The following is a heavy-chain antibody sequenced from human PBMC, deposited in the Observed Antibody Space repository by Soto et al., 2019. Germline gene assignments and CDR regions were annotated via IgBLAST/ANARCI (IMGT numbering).Heavy chain of an antibody. Sequence: QVQLQESGPGLVKPSETLSLTCTVSGGSISSYYWSWIRQPPGKGLEWIGYIYYSGSTNYNPSLKRRVTISVDTSKNQFSLKLSSVTAADTAVYYCATSFYSSGWYDWDYYYGMDVWGQGTTVTVSS. J-gene: IGHJ6*02. D-gene: IGHD6-19*01. CDR2: IYYSGST. CDR3: ATSFYSSGWYDWDYYYGMDV. V-gene: IGHV4-59*01. CDR1: GGSISSYY.